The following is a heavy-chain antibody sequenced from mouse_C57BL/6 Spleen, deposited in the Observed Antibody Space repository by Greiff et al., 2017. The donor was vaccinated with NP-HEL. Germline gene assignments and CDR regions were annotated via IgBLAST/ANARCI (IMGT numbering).Heavy chain of an antibody. V-gene: IGHV1-26*01. CDR2: INPNNGGT. J-gene: IGHJ2*01. CDR3: ASTLDYDAGDFDY. CDR1: GYTFTDYY. Sequence: VQLQQSGPELVKPGASVKISCKASGYTFTDYYMNWVKQSHGKSLEWIGDINPNNGGTSYNQKFKGKATLTVDKSSSTAYMELRSLTSEDSAVYYCASTLDYDAGDFDYWGQGTTLTVSS. D-gene: IGHD2-4*01.